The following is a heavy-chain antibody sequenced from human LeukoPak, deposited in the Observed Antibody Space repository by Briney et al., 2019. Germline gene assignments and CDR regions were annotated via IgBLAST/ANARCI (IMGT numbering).Heavy chain of an antibody. CDR3: ARDLWAGPHADAFDI. CDR2: IYTSGST. J-gene: IGHJ3*02. D-gene: IGHD3/OR15-3a*01. Sequence: SETLSLTCTVSGGSISSYYWSWIRQPAGKGLEWIGRIYTSGSTNYNPSLKSRVTMSVDTSKNQFSLKLSSVTAADTAVYYCARDLWAGPHADAFDIWGQGTMVTVS. CDR1: GGSISSYY. V-gene: IGHV4-4*07.